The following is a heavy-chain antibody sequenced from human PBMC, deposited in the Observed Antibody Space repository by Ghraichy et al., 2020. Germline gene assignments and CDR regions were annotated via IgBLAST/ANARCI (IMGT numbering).Heavy chain of an antibody. J-gene: IGHJ3*02. CDR2: ISSSSSYT. CDR3: ARGRSEYDSSGYYDDAFDI. Sequence: GGSLRLSCAASGFTFSDYYMSWIRQAPGKGLEWVSYISSSSSYTNYADSVKGRFTISRDNAKNSLYLQMNSLRAEDTAVYYCARGRSEYDSSGYYDDAFDIWGQGTMVTVSS. D-gene: IGHD3-22*01. CDR1: GFTFSDYY. V-gene: IGHV3-11*06.